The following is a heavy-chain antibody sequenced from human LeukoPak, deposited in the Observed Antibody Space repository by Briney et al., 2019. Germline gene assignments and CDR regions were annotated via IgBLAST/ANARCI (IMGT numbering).Heavy chain of an antibody. CDR2: IYPGDSDT. D-gene: IGHD3-16*01. V-gene: IGHV5-51*01. CDR3: ARVSDYVWGSSYYFDY. Sequence: GESLKISCKGSGYSFTSYWIGWVRQMPGKGLEWMGIIYPGDSDTRYSPSFQGQVTISADKSISTAYLQWSSLKASDTAMYYCARVSDYVWGSSYYFDYWGQGTLVTVSS. J-gene: IGHJ4*02. CDR1: GYSFTSYW.